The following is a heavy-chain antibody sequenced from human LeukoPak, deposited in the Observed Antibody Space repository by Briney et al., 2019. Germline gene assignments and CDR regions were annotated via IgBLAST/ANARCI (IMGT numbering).Heavy chain of an antibody. Sequence: GGSLRLSCVGSGFIFRNDWMHWVRQAPGKGLEWVSGTSGSGGRTNYADSVKGRFTISRDNSKNTLYLQMNSLRVEDTAVYYCAKDRDQRTQFYYYYYGMDVWGQGTTVTVSS. D-gene: IGHD2-2*01. CDR3: AKDRDQRTQFYYYYYGMDV. J-gene: IGHJ6*02. V-gene: IGHV3-23*01. CDR1: GFIFRNDW. CDR2: TSGSGGRT.